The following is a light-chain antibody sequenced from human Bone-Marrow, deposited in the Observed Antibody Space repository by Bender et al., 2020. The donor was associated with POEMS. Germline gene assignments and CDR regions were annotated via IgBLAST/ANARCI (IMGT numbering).Light chain of an antibody. CDR3: ISYTSSSTLV. CDR2: DVN. J-gene: IGLJ3*02. V-gene: IGLV2-14*03. Sequence: QSALTQPASVSGSPGQSITISCTGTSSDIGGYNYVSWYQQHPGKAPKLMILDVNNRPSGVSKRFSGSKSGNTASLTISGLQAEDEADYFCISYTSSSTLVLGGGTKLPVL. CDR1: SSDIGGYNY.